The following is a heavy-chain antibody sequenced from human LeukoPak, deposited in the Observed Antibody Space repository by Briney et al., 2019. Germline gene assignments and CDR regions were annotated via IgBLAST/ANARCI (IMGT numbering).Heavy chain of an antibody. V-gene: IGHV3-13*01. CDR1: GFTFSSYD. J-gene: IGHJ4*01. D-gene: IGHD3-10*01. Sequence: PGGSLRLSCAASGFTFSSYDMHWVRQATGKGLEWVSAIGTAGDTYYPGSVKGRFTISRDNAKNSLYLQMNSLRAEDTALYYCAKDGGGIVSGNPFEYRGPGTLVPGS. CDR3: AKDGGGIVSGNPFEY. CDR2: IGTAGDT.